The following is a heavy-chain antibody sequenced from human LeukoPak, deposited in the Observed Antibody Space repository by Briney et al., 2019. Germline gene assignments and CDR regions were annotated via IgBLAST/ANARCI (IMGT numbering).Heavy chain of an antibody. J-gene: IGHJ4*02. D-gene: IGHD5-24*01. CDR1: GFTLSSYG. V-gene: IGHV3-23*01. CDR2: IEYSGGSA. CDR3: VKDDGWVQYAN. Sequence: GGSLRLSCIVSGFTLSSYGMSWIRQAPGKGLEWVASIEYSGGSAYYADSVKGRFSISREDSKNTLYLQMNSLSAEDAVVYYCVKDDGWVQYANWGQGTLVTVSS.